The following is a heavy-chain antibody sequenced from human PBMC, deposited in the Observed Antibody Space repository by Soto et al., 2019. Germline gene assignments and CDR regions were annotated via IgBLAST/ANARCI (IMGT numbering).Heavy chain of an antibody. CDR3: VSPWGSSSGGMDV. Sequence: GESLKISCQGTGYSFTNYWIGWARQMPGKGLEWMGIMYPYNSETRYSPSFQGQVTISADKSISTAYLQWSSLKASDTAMYYCVSPWGSSSGGMDVWGQGTTVTVSS. D-gene: IGHD3-10*01. J-gene: IGHJ6*02. V-gene: IGHV5-51*01. CDR2: MYPYNSET. CDR1: GYSFTNYW.